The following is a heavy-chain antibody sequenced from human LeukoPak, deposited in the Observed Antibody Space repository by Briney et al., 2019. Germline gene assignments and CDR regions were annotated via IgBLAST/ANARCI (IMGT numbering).Heavy chain of an antibody. J-gene: IGHJ3*02. CDR3: ARAPGDYVFGDAFDI. V-gene: IGHV1-2*02. Sequence: ASVKVSCKASGYTFTGYYMHWVRQAPGQGLEWMGWINPNSGGTNYAQKFQGRVTMTRDTSISTAYMELSRLRSDDTAVHYCARAPGDYVFGDAFDIWGQGTMVTVSS. CDR1: GYTFTGYY. CDR2: INPNSGGT. D-gene: IGHD4-17*01.